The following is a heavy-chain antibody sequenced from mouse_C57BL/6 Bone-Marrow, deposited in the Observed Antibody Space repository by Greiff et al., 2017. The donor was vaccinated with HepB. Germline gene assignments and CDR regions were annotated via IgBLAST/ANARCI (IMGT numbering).Heavy chain of an antibody. Sequence: QVQLQQPGAELVKPGASVKLSCKASGYTFTSYWMHWVKQRPGQGLEWIGMIHPNSGSTNYNEKFKSKATLTVDKSSSTAYMQLSSLTSEDSAVYYCARLGGTGGVLHYYAMDDWGQGTSVTVSS. CDR2: IHPNSGST. J-gene: IGHJ4*01. CDR3: ARLGGTGGVLHYYAMDD. V-gene: IGHV1-64*01. CDR1: GYTFTSYW. D-gene: IGHD4-1*01.